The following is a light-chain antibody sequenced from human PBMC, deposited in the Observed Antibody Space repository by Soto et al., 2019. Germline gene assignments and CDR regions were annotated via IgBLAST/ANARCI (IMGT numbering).Light chain of an antibody. V-gene: IGLV2-14*01. Sequence: QSVLTQPASVSGSPGQSITISCTGTSSDVGGYKYVSWYQQHPGKAPKLMIYDVSNRPSGVSNRFSGSKSGNTASLTISGLQAGDEADYYCSSYTSSSTPYVFGTGTKVTVL. CDR1: SSDVGGYKY. CDR3: SSYTSSSTPYV. CDR2: DVS. J-gene: IGLJ1*01.